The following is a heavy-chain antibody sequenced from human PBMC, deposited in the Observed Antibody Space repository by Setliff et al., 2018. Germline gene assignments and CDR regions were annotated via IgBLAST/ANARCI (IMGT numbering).Heavy chain of an antibody. CDR1: GFTFSDYE. Sequence: PGGSLRLSCEVSGFTFSDYEMNWVRQAPGKGLEWVSYISTSGSTIYYAVSVKGRFTISRDNAENSLYLQMNSLTAEDTAVYYCARDRAWFDPWGQGTLVTVSS. CDR2: ISTSGSTI. V-gene: IGHV3-48*03. CDR3: ARDRAWFDP. J-gene: IGHJ5*02.